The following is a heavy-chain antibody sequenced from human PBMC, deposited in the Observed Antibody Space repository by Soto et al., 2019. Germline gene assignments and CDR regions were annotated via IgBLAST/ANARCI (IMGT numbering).Heavy chain of an antibody. V-gene: IGHV4-31*03. Sequence: QVQLQESGPGLVKPSQTLSLTCTVSGGSISSGGYYWSWIRQHPGKGLEWIGYIYYSGSTYYNPSLKSRVTISVDTSKNQFSLKLSSVTAADTAVYYCARDTYYYDSSGYYRGRNDAFDIWGQGTMLTVSS. CDR1: GGSISSGGYY. D-gene: IGHD3-22*01. CDR2: IYYSGST. J-gene: IGHJ3*02. CDR3: ARDTYYYDSSGYYRGRNDAFDI.